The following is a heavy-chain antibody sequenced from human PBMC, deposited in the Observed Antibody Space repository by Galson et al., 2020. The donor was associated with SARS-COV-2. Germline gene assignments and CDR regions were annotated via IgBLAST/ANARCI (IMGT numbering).Heavy chain of an antibody. D-gene: IGHD3-22*01. CDR3: ARSPDSSGYVLPGYFDY. CDR2: IIPIFGTA. CDR1: GGTFSSYA. V-gene: IGHV1-69*13. J-gene: IGHJ4*02. Sequence: SVKVSCKASGGTFSSYAISWVRQAPGQGLEWMGRIIPIFGTANYAQKFQGRVTITADESTSTAYMELSSLRSEDTAVYYCARSPDSSGYVLPGYFDYWGQGTLVTVSS.